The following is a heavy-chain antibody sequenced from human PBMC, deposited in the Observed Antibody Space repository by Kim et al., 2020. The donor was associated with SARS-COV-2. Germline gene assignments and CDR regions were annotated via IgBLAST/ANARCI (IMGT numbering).Heavy chain of an antibody. Sequence: GGSLRLSCAASGFTFSDYALHWVRQAPGKGLEWVALISYDGSNKYYADSVKGRFTISRDNSKNTLYLQMNSLRAEDTAVYYCARDRAAVAGQAFDYWGQG. V-gene: IGHV3-30*04. D-gene: IGHD6-19*01. J-gene: IGHJ4*02. CDR3: ARDRAAVAGQAFDY. CDR2: ISYDGSNK. CDR1: GFTFSDYA.